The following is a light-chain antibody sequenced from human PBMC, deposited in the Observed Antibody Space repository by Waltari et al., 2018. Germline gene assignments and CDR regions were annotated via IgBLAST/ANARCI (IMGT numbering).Light chain of an antibody. CDR3: QQYGNAPRT. V-gene: IGKV3-20*01. CDR2: CAS. Sequence: EIVLTQSPGTLSLSPGERATLSCRASQSVNGNYLAWYQQKPGQAPTLLIYCASGRATGIPDRFSGSGSGSDFTLTIDRLEPEDFAVYYCQQYGNAPRTFGQGTKVEIE. CDR1: QSVNGNY. J-gene: IGKJ1*01.